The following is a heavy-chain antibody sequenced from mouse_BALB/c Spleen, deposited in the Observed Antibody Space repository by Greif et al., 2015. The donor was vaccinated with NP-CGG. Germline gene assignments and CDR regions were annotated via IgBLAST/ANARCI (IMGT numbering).Heavy chain of an antibody. CDR2: IWAGGST. CDR1: GFSLTSYG. V-gene: IGHV2-9*02. Sequence: VKVEESGPGLVAPSQSLSITCTVSGFSLTSYGVHWVRQPPGKGLEWLGVIWAGGSTNYNSALMSRLSISKDNSKSQVFLKMNSLQTDDTAMYYCASSGGTYYFDYWGQGTTLTVSS. D-gene: IGHD4-1*01. CDR3: ASSGGTYYFDY. J-gene: IGHJ2*01.